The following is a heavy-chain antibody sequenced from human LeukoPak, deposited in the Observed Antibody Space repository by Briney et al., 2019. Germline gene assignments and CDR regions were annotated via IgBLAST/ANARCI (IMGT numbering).Heavy chain of an antibody. CDR3: ARAPKYSRDWFDP. CDR1: GFTFSTYS. CDR2: ISSSSSYI. V-gene: IGHV3-21*01. Sequence: PGGSLRLSCAASGFTFSTYSMNWVRQAPGKGLEWVSSISSSSSYIYYADSVKGRFTISRDNAKNSLYLQMNSLRAEDTAVYCCARAPKYSRDWFDPWGQGTLVTVSS. D-gene: IGHD6-6*01. J-gene: IGHJ5*02.